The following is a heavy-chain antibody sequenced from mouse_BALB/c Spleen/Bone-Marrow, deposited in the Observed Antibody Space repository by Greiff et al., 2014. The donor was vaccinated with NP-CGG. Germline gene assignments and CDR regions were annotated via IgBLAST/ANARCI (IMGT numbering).Heavy chain of an antibody. CDR2: IYYSGTI. D-gene: IGHD2-3*01. J-gene: IGHJ2*01. CDR3: ARYDGYYFDY. Sequence: EVQLQQSGPGLVKPSQTVSLTCTVTGISVTTGNYRWSWIRQFPGNKLERIGYIYYSGTITYNPSLTSRTTITRDTSKNQFFLEMNSLTAEDTATYYCARYDGYYFDYWGHGTTLTVSS. V-gene: IGHV3-5*02. CDR1: GISVTTGNYR.